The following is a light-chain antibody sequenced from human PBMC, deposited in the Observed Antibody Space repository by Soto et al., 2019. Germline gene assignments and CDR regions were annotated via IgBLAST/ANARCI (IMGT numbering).Light chain of an antibody. Sequence: EIVLTQSPATLSLSLGEIATLSCMASQSIGSYLAWYQHKLGQPPRLLIYGASSRATGIPDSFSGSGSGTDFTLTISRLEPEDFAVYYCQQYGSSPQTFGQGTKVDIK. CDR3: QQYGSSPQT. CDR2: GAS. V-gene: IGKV3-20*01. CDR1: QSIGSY. J-gene: IGKJ1*01.